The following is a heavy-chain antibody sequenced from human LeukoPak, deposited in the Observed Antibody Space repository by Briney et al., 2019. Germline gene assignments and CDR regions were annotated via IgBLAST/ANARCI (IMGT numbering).Heavy chain of an antibody. D-gene: IGHD6-13*01. CDR2: INPNSGGT. Sequence: ASVKVSCKASGYTFTGYYIHWVRQAPGQGLEWMGWINPNSGGTNYAQKFQGRVTMTRDTSISTAYMELSRLRSDDTAVYYCARARGGSIAAKDYWGQGTLVTVSS. CDR1: GYTFTGYY. CDR3: ARARGGSIAAKDY. V-gene: IGHV1-2*02. J-gene: IGHJ4*02.